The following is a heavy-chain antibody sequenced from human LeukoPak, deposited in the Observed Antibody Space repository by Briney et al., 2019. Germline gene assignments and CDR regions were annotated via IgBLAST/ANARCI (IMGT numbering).Heavy chain of an antibody. Sequence: GGSLRLSCAASGFTFSNFAIRWVRQVPGKGLEWVSSIDGSGDKTHYPDSVRGWFTVSRDNSKNTLYLQMNSLRVEDTATYFCAKVQFNWGPIDYWGQGTPVIVSS. D-gene: IGHD7-27*01. V-gene: IGHV3-23*01. CDR3: AKVQFNWGPIDY. CDR2: IDGSGDKT. CDR1: GFTFSNFA. J-gene: IGHJ4*02.